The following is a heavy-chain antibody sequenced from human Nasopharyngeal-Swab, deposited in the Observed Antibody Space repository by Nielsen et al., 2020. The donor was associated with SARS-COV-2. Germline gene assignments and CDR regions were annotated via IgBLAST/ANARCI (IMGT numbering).Heavy chain of an antibody. CDR3: ARAGRGGGAFIGLDV. Sequence: SQTLSLTCAVYGGSFSGFYWNWIRQPPGRGLEWIGEINHSERTNYNPSLKSRITLSVDTSNKQVLLKMRSVTAAEPAVYCCARAGRGGGAFIGLDVWGQGTTVTVSS. D-gene: IGHD4/OR15-4a*01. CDR2: INHSERT. J-gene: IGHJ6*02. V-gene: IGHV4-34*10. CDR1: GGSFSGFY.